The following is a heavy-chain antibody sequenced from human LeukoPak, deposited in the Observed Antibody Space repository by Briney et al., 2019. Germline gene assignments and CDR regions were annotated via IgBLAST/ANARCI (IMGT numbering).Heavy chain of an antibody. CDR3: AREAKEWWLPTPYYSYYMDV. CDR1: GGSISSGDYY. Sequence: SETLSLTCTVSGGSISSGDYYWSWIRQPPGKGLEWIGYIYYSGSTYYNPSLKSRVTISVDTSKNQFSLKLSSVTAADTAVYYCAREAKEWWLPTPYYSYYMDVWGKGTTVTVSS. J-gene: IGHJ6*03. CDR2: IYYSGST. D-gene: IGHD2-15*01. V-gene: IGHV4-30-4*08.